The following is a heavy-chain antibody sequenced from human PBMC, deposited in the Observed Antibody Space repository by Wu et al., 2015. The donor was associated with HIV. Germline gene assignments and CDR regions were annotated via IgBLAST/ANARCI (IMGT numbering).Heavy chain of an antibody. CDR1: GYTFTGYY. CDR2: INPNSGGT. J-gene: IGHJ5*02. CDR3: ARDLGGYCSSTSCYPWYWFDP. Sequence: QVQLVQSGAEVKKPGASVKVSCKASGYTFTGYYMHWVRQAPGQGLEWMGWINPNSGGTNYAQRFQGRVTMTRDTSISTAYMELSRLRSDDTAVYYCARDLGGYCSSTSCYPWYWFDPWGQGTLVTVSS. V-gene: IGHV1-2*02. D-gene: IGHD2-2*01.